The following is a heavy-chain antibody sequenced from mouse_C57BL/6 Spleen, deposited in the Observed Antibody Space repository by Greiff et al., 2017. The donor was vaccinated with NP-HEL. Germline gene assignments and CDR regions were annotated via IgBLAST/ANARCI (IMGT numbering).Heavy chain of an antibody. CDR1: GFTFSDYG. D-gene: IGHD2-5*01. CDR2: ISSGSSTI. J-gene: IGHJ3*01. CDR3: ARKDYSNFFAY. V-gene: IGHV5-17*01. Sequence: EVKLVESGGGLVKPGGSLKLSCAASGFTFSDYGMHWVRQAPEKGLEWVAYISSGSSTIYYADTVKGRFTISRDNAKNTLFLQMTSLRSEDTAMYYCARKDYSNFFAYWGQGTLVTVSA.